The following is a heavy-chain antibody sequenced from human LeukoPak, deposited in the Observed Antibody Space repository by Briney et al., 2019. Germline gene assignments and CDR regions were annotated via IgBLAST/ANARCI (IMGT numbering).Heavy chain of an antibody. D-gene: IGHD1-26*01. CDR2: ISRNTET. J-gene: IGHJ4*02. CDR1: GIAVIGNY. V-gene: IGHV3-53*01. Sequence: RGSLRLSCAASGIAVIGNYMSWVRQPPGKGLEWVSFISRNTETFYADSVRGRFTISRHSSKNTLFLQMNRLRDEDSAVYYCAIAQSWDELFDSWGQGTLVTDPS. CDR3: AIAQSWDELFDS.